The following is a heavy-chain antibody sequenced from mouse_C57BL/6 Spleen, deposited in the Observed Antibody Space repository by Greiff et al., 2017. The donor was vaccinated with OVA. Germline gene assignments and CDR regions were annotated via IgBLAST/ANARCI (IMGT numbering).Heavy chain of an antibody. J-gene: IGHJ2*01. Sequence: VQLQQSGPELVKPGASVKISCKASGYSFTGYYMNWVKQSPEKSLEWIGEINPSTGGTTYNQKFKGKATLTAAKSTSTAYMQLSSLTSEDSAVYFCARFGLLGYWGQGTTLTVSS. V-gene: IGHV1-42*01. CDR2: INPSTGGT. CDR1: GYSFTGYY. CDR3: ARFGLLGY.